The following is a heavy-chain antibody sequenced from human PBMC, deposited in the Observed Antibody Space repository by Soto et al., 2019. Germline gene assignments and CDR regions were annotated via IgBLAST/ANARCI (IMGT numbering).Heavy chain of an antibody. V-gene: IGHV3-21*01. CDR3: SRDWDHMDV. CDR2: VSNGGSYT. Sequence: EVQLVESGGGLVKPGESLRLACAGSGFSFRSYSFNWVRQAPGKGLEWVSSVSNGGSYTYYADSVKGRFTISRDNAENSAFLQMNSLRVEVTAVYYCSRDWDHMDVWGKGTKVTVS. D-gene: IGHD1-26*01. J-gene: IGHJ6*03. CDR1: GFSFRSYS.